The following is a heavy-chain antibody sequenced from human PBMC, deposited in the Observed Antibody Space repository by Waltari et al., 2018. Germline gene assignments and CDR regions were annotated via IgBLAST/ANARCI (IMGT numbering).Heavy chain of an antibody. V-gene: IGHV4-4*02. Sequence: QLQLPESGPGLVKPSGTLSPTCAVSGGSVGSTDGLSWVRQSPGKGLEWIGQVHRSGKTYYNPSFASRVTVSLDTSTDKFSLKVTSATAADTAVYYCARDRGRGLYFDSWGQGTLVTVSP. CDR2: VHRSGKT. CDR1: GGSVGSTDG. J-gene: IGHJ4*02. CDR3: ARDRGRGLYFDS. D-gene: IGHD2-15*01.